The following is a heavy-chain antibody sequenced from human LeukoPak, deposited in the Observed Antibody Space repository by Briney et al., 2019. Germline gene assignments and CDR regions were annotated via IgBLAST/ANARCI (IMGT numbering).Heavy chain of an antibody. D-gene: IGHD1-1*01. CDR2: IYYSGST. V-gene: IGHV4-59*08. CDR3: ARPTTGTTYDY. CDR1: GGSISSYY. J-gene: IGHJ4*02. Sequence: SETLSLTCTVSGGSISSYYWSWIRQPPGKGLEWIGYIYYSGSTNYNPSLKSRVTISVDTSKNQVSLKLSSVTAADTAVYYCARPTTGTTYDYWGQGTLVTVSS.